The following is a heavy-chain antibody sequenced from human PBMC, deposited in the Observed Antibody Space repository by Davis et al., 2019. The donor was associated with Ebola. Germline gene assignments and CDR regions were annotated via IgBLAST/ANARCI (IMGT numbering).Heavy chain of an antibody. J-gene: IGHJ5*02. CDR3: ARSYDSSGYPSFDP. CDR2: IYSGGST. V-gene: IGHV3-66*01. Sequence: GGSLRLSCAASGFTVSSNYMSWVRQAPGKGLEWVSVIYSGGSTYYADSVKGRFTISRDNSKNTLYLQMNSLRAEDTAVYYCARSYDSSGYPSFDPWGQGTLVTVSS. CDR1: GFTVSSNY. D-gene: IGHD3-22*01.